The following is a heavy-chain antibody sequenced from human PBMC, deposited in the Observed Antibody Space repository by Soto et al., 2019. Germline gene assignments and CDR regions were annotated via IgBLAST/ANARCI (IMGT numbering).Heavy chain of an antibody. CDR2: IYYSGST. J-gene: IGHJ4*02. Sequence: PSGTPFPPCPVSGWSLSRYYRGWVRPPPGKGLEWIGYIYYSGSTNYNPSLKSRVTISVDTSKNQFSLKLSSVTAADTAVYYCARDRRDGYNYYYYWGLGNMVTVSS. CDR3: ARDRRDGYNYYYY. D-gene: IGHD1-1*01. V-gene: IGHV4-59*01. CDR1: GWSLSRYY.